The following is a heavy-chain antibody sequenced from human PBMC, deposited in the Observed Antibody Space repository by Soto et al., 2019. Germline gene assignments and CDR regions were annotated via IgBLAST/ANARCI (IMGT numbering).Heavy chain of an antibody. CDR3: ARPGRDIWSGRNFFDY. Sequence: VGSLRLSCAASGFTISSFVMHWVRQAPGKGLEWVAFISYDGSNQYYADSVKGRFTVSRDNSKNTLYLQMNSLRAEDTAVYYCARPGRDIWSGRNFFDYWGQGTLVTVSS. V-gene: IGHV3-30*03. J-gene: IGHJ4*02. D-gene: IGHD3-3*01. CDR2: ISYDGSNQ. CDR1: GFTISSFV.